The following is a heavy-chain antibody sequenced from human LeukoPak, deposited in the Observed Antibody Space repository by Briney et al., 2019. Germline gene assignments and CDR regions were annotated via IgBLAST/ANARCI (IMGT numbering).Heavy chain of an antibody. J-gene: IGHJ4*02. CDR3: ARDPGERGYFDY. V-gene: IGHV1-18*01. CDR2: ISAYNGNT. Sequence: ASVKVSCKASGYTFTSYGISWVRQAPGQGLEWMGWISAYNGNTNYAQKLQGRVTMTTDTSPSIAYMELRSLRSDDTAVYYCARDPGERGYFDYWGQGTLVTVSS. D-gene: IGHD3-16*01. CDR1: GYTFTSYG.